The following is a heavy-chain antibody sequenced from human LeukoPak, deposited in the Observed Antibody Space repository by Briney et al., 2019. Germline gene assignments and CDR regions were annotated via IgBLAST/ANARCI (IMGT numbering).Heavy chain of an antibody. D-gene: IGHD5-12*01. J-gene: IGHJ4*02. CDR2: ISGSGGGT. V-gene: IGHV3-23*01. Sequence: GGSLRLSCAASGFTFSSYSMNWVRQAPGKGLEWVSAISGSGGGTYYADSVKGRFTISRDNSKNTLYLQMNSLRAEDTAVYYCAKDRDIVATIFDYWGQGTLVTVSS. CDR3: AKDRDIVATIFDY. CDR1: GFTFSSYS.